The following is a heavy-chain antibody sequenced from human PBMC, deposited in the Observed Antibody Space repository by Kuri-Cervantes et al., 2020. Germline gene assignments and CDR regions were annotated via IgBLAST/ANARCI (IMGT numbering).Heavy chain of an antibody. CDR1: GFTFSSYA. V-gene: IGHV3-23*01. J-gene: IGHJ4*02. CDR3: ARDPGFDY. CDR2: ISGSGGST. Sequence: ETLSLTCAASGFTFSSYAMSWVRQAPGKGLEWVSAISGSGGSTYYADSVKGRFTISRDNSKNTLYLQMNSLRSDDTAIYYCARDPGFDYWGQGTLVTVSS.